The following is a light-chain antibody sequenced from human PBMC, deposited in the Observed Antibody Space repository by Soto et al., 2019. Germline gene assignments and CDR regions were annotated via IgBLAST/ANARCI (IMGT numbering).Light chain of an antibody. V-gene: IGKV3-20*01. J-gene: IGKJ4*01. CDR3: QQYGSSSLT. CDR1: QSVSSSY. Sequence: EIVLTQSPGTLSFSPGEIATLSCRASQSVSSSYLAWYQQKPGQAPRLLIYGASSRATGITDRLSGSGGGRTFTPITSSREAEDFAVYYCQQYGSSSLTFGGGTKVEIK. CDR2: GAS.